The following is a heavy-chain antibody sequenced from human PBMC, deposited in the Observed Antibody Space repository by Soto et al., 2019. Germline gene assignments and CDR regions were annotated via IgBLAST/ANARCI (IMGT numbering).Heavy chain of an antibody. V-gene: IGHV1-69*13. Sequence: ASVKVSCKASGGTFSSYAISWVRQAPGQGLEWMGGIIPIFGTANYAQKFQGIVTITADESTSTAYMELSSLRSEDTAVYYCAREGGRGNLDYWGQGTLVTVSS. CDR3: AREGGRGNLDY. CDR1: GGTFSSYA. J-gene: IGHJ4*02. D-gene: IGHD2-15*01. CDR2: IIPIFGTA.